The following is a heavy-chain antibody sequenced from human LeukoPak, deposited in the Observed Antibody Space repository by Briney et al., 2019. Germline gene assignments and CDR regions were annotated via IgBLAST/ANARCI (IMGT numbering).Heavy chain of an antibody. CDR2: IHSGST. D-gene: IGHD1-26*01. CDR3: ARVGSGGSWAYYYYYYYMDV. CDR1: GYSLTSGYY. Sequence: ASETLSLTCTVSGYSLTSGYYWGWIRQPPGKGLEWIASIHSGSTFYNPSVKSRVTISVDTSKNQFSLTLRSVTAADTAVYYCARVGSGGSWAYYYYYYYMDVWGKGTTVTVSS. J-gene: IGHJ6*03. V-gene: IGHV4-38-2*02.